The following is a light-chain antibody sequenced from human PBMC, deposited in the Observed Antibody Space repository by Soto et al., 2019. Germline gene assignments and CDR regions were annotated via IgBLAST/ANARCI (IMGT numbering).Light chain of an antibody. CDR2: DAS. Sequence: EIVLTQAPDTLSLSPEERATLSCIAIQSVSSSYLAWYQQKPGQAPRLLTSDASNRATGIPARFSGSGSETDFTLTISSLEPEASAVYYCQQRSNWPSLTFGGGTQVDIK. CDR3: QQRSNWPSLT. V-gene: IGKV3D-20*02. J-gene: IGKJ4*01. CDR1: QSVSSSY.